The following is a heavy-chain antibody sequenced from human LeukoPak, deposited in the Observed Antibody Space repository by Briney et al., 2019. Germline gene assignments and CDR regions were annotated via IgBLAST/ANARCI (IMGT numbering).Heavy chain of an antibody. D-gene: IGHD1-1*01. J-gene: IGHJ3*02. CDR3: AGDPTGNDAFDI. CDR2: INEDGSEK. CDR1: RFTFTNYW. Sequence: TGGSLRLSRAASRFTFTNYWMSCVRQAPGKRPEWVANINEDGSEKYYVDSVRGRFTISRDNAKNSLYLQMNSLRAEDTAVYYCAGDPTGNDAFDIWGQGTMVTVSS. V-gene: IGHV3-7*05.